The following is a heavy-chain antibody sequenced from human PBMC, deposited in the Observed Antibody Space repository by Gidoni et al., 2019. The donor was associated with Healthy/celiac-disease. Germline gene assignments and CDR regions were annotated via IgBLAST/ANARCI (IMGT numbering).Heavy chain of an antibody. CDR1: GFTFDDYD. V-gene: IGHV3-9*01. J-gene: IGHJ4*02. D-gene: IGHD3-9*01. CDR2: ISWNSGSI. CDR3: AKVSPYYDILTGYYEYYFDY. Sequence: EVQLVESGGGLVQPGRSLRLSGTASGFTFDDYDLRRVRQAPGKGLEWVSGISWNSGSIGYADSVQGRFTISRDNAKNSLYLQMNSLRADDTALYYCAKVSPYYDILTGYYEYYFDYWGQGTLVTVSS.